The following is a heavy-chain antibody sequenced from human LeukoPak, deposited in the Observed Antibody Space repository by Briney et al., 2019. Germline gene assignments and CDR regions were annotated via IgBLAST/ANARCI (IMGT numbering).Heavy chain of an antibody. Sequence: SETLSLTCTVSGGSISSSSYYGGWIRQPPGKGLEWIVSIYYSGSTYYNPSLKSRVTISVDTSKNQFSLKLSSVTAADTAVYYCARDRPVTKNYYYYYYMDVWGKGTTVTVSS. CDR3: ARDRPVTKNYYYYYYMDV. D-gene: IGHD4-17*01. CDR1: GGSISSSSYY. J-gene: IGHJ6*03. CDR2: IYYSGST. V-gene: IGHV4-39*07.